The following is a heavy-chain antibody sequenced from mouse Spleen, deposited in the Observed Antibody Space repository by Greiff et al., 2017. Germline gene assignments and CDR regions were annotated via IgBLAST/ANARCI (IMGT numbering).Heavy chain of an antibody. CDR3: TIRYPYFDY. CDR2: IDPETGGT. Sequence: SGAELVRPGASVTLSCKASGYTFTDYEMHWVKQTPVHGLEWIGAIDPETGGTAYNQKFKGKATLTADKSSSTAYMELRSLTSEDSAVYYCTIRYPYFDYWGQGTTLTVSS. CDR1: GYTFTDYE. V-gene: IGHV1-15*01. J-gene: IGHJ2*01. D-gene: IGHD1-1*01.